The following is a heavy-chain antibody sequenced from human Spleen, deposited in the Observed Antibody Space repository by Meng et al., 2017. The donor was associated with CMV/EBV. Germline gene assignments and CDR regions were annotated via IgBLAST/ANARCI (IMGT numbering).Heavy chain of an antibody. D-gene: IGHD3-16*01. J-gene: IGHJ5*02. CDR1: GGSFSNSLYF. V-gene: IGHV4-39*01. CDR2: TYYRENS. Sequence: GGSFSNSLYFWVWIRQPPGKGLEWIGSTYYRENSYYNPSLKSRVAISVDTSKNQFSLKLSSVTAADTAIYYCARRKGGATRRWFDPWGQGTLVTVSS. CDR3: ARRKGGATRRWFDP.